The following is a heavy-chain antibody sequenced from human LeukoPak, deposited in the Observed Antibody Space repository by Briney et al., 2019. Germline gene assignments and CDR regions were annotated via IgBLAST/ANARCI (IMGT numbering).Heavy chain of an antibody. CDR3: AREITPNSAYYNDAFDI. J-gene: IGHJ3*02. Sequence: PGGCLKLSCAASGFTFSSYEMNWVRQAPGKGLEWVSYINSSGSSIYYTDSVKGRFTISRDNAKNSLYLQMNSLRAEDTAVYYCAREITPNSAYYNDAFDIWGQGTIVTVSS. CDR2: INSSGSSI. CDR1: GFTFSSYE. V-gene: IGHV3-48*03. D-gene: IGHD3-22*01.